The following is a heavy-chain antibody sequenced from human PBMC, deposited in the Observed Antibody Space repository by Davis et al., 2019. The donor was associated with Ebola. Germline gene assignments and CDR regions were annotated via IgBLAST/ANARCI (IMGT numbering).Heavy chain of an antibody. D-gene: IGHD6-13*01. CDR2: IYYSGST. CDR3: VRIAAAGIRPYYYYYGMDV. J-gene: IGHJ6*02. V-gene: IGHV4-59*12. Sequence: MPGGSLRLSCTVSGGSISSYYWSWIRQPPGKGLEWIGYIYYSGSTNYNPSLKSRVTISVDTSKNQFSLKLSSVTAADTAVYYCVRIAAAGIRPYYYYYGMDVWGQGTTVTVSS. CDR1: GGSISSYY.